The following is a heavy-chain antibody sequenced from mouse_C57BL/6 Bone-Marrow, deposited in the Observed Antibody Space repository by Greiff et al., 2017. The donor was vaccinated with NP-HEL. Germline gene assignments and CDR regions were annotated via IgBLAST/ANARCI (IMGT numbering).Heavy chain of an antibody. CDR2: IYPGSGNT. D-gene: IGHD3-2*02. V-gene: IGHV1-66*01. CDR3: ARKNQAFDY. J-gene: IGHJ2*01. CDR1: GYSFTSYY. Sequence: VKLQESGPELVKPGASVKISCKASGYSFTSYYIHWVKQRPGQGLEWIGWIYPGSGNTKYNEKFKGKATLTADTSSSTAYMQLSSLTSEDSAVYYCARKNQAFDYWGQGTTLTVSS.